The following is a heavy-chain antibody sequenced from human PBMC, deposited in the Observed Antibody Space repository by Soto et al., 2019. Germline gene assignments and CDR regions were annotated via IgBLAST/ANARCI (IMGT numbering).Heavy chain of an antibody. V-gene: IGHV1-46*01. CDR1: GYTFSSSY. J-gene: IGHJ6*02. Sequence: QVQLVQSGAEVKKPGASVKISCKASGYTFSSSYIHWVRQAPGQGLEWMGLINPSGFSTDYAQTFQGRVTVTRDTSTSTVYMELSSLRSEDTAVYYCASGVYTYGFSAMDVWGPGTTVAVSS. D-gene: IGHD3-10*01. CDR3: ASGVYTYGFSAMDV. CDR2: INPSGFST.